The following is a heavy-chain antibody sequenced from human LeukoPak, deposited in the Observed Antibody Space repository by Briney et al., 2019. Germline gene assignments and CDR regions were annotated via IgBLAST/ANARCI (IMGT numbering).Heavy chain of an antibody. D-gene: IGHD5-24*01. V-gene: IGHV3-33*06. J-gene: IGHJ4*02. CDR3: AKNIGADGYKPIDY. Sequence: GRSLRLSCAASGFTFNSYGMHWVRQAPGKGLEWVAVIWSEGSSEYYADSVRGRFTISRDNSKNTLYLQMNSLRAEDTALYYCAKNIGADGYKPIDYWGQGTLVTVSS. CDR1: GFTFNSYG. CDR2: IWSEGSSE.